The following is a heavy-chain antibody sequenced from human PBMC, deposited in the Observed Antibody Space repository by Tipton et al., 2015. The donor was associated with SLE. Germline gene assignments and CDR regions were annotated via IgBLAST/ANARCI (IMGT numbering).Heavy chain of an antibody. CDR3: ARDWKGTWDY. Sequence: TLSLTCAVSGYSISSGYYWGWIRQPPGKGLEWIGSIYHSGSTYYNPSLKSRVTISVDTPKNQFSLKLSSVTAADTAVYYCARDWKGTWDYWGQGTLVTVSS. CDR1: GYSISSGYY. D-gene: IGHD1-14*01. V-gene: IGHV4-38-2*02. CDR2: IYHSGST. J-gene: IGHJ4*02.